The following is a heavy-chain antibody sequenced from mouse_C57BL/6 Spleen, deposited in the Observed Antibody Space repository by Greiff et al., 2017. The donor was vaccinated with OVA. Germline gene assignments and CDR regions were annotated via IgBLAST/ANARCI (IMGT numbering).Heavy chain of an antibody. Sequence: EVQRVESGEGLVKPGGSLKLSCAASGFTFSSYAMSWVRQTPEKRLEWVAYISSGGDYIYYADTVKGRFTLSRDNARNTLYLQMSSLKSEDTAMYYCTRDQGGDFFDYWGQGTTLTVSS. CDR1: GFTFSSYA. CDR3: TRDQGGDFFDY. D-gene: IGHD3-2*02. J-gene: IGHJ2*01. V-gene: IGHV5-9-1*02. CDR2: ISSGGDYI.